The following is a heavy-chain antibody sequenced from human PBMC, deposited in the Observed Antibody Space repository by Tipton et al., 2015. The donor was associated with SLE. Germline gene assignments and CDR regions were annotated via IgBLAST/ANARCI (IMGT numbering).Heavy chain of an antibody. CDR1: GFTFSDYY. Sequence: SLRLSCAASGFTFSDYYMSWIRQAPGKGLEWVSYISSSGSTIYYADSVKGRFTISRDNAKNSLYLQMNSPRAEDTAVYYCARGHSSGWYYFDYWGQGTLVTVSS. V-gene: IGHV3-11*01. D-gene: IGHD6-19*01. CDR2: ISSSGSTI. CDR3: ARGHSSGWYYFDY. J-gene: IGHJ4*02.